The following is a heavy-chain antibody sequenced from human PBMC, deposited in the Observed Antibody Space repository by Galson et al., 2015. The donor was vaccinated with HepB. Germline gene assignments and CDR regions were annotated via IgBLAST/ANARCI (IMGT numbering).Heavy chain of an antibody. V-gene: IGHV3-21*01. Sequence: SLRLSCAASGFTFSSYSMNWVRQAPGKGLEWVSSISSSSSYIYYADSVKGRFTISRDNAKNSLYLQMNSLRAEDTAVYYCAREEGNDGGGFDYWGQGTLVTVSS. CDR3: AREEGNDGGGFDY. D-gene: IGHD3-16*01. CDR1: GFTFSSYS. CDR2: ISSSSSYI. J-gene: IGHJ4*02.